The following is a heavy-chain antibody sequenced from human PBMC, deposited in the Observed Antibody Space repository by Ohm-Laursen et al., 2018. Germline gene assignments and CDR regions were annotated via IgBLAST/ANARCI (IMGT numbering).Heavy chain of an antibody. D-gene: IGHD2-21*02. V-gene: IGHV4-59*01. Sequence: GTLSLTCTVSGGSISIYYWNWIRQSPGKGLEWIGNIHYSGSTNYNPSLKSRLSISVDTSRNQFSLKLSSVTAADTAVYYCASLVVTTLHGYYFDYWGQGTLDTVSS. CDR1: GGSISIYY. CDR2: IHYSGST. J-gene: IGHJ4*02. CDR3: ASLVVTTLHGYYFDY.